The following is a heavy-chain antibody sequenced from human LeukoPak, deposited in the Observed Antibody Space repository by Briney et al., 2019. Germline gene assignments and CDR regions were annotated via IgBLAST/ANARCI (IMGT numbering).Heavy chain of an antibody. D-gene: IGHD5-12*01. V-gene: IGHV4-34*01. Sequence: SETLSLTCAVYGGSFSGYYGSWIRQPPGKGLEWIGEINHSGSTNYNPSLKSRVTISVDTSKNQFSLKLSSVTAADTAVYYCATGYRRIYYFDIWGQGTMVTVSS. CDR2: INHSGST. J-gene: IGHJ3*02. CDR3: ATGYRRIYYFDI. CDR1: GGSFSGYY.